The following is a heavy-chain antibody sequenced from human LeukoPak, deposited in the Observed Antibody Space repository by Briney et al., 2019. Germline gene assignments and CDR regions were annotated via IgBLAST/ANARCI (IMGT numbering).Heavy chain of an antibody. CDR1: GGSIRSYY. CDR2: IYYSGST. J-gene: IGHJ3*02. Sequence: SETLSLXCTVSGGSIRSYYWSWIRQPPGKGLEWIGYIYYSGSTNYNPSLKSRVTISVDTSKNQFSLKLSSVTAADTAVYYCARDKKDYYDSSGYYYFAFDIWGQGTMVNVSS. CDR3: ARDKKDYYDSSGYYYFAFDI. D-gene: IGHD3-22*01. V-gene: IGHV4-59*01.